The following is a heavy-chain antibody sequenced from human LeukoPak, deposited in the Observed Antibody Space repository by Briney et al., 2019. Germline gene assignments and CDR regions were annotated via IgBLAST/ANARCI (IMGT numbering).Heavy chain of an antibody. D-gene: IGHD1-26*01. J-gene: IGHJ3*02. CDR2: INPNSGGT. Sequence: ASVKVSCKASGYTFTGYYMHWVRQAPGQGLEWMGWINPNSGGTNYAQKFQGRVTMTRDTSTSTAYMELSRLRSDDTAVYYCARGFPLWELLLSAFDIWGQGTMVTVSS. CDR3: ARGFPLWELLLSAFDI. V-gene: IGHV1-2*02. CDR1: GYTFTGYY.